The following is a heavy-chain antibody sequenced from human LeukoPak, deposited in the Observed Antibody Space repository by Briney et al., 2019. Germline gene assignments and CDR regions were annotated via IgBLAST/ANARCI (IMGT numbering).Heavy chain of an antibody. CDR1: GYSFTSYG. D-gene: IGHD3-22*01. V-gene: IGHV1-18*01. J-gene: IGHJ3*01. CDR2: LCAYNGNR. CDR3: ARDTGSGYRTDAFDL. Sequence: ASVKVSCKASGYSFTSYGISWVRQAPGQGLEWLGWLCAYNGNRNYAQKLQGRVTMTTDTSTSTAYMKLRSLRSDDTALYYCARDTGSGYRTDAFDLWGQGTLVTVSS.